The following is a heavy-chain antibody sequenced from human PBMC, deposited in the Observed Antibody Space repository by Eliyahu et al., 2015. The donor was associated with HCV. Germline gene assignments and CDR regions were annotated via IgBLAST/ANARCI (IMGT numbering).Heavy chain of an antibody. J-gene: IGHJ3*01. D-gene: IGHD4-17*01. CDR2: ISRNSGNI. CDR1: GFTFSDYA. Sequence: EVHLVESGGGLVQPGRSLRLSCVGSGFTFSDYAMHWVRQAPGKGLGXVXGISRNSGNIDYAASARGRATISRDNAKNSLFLEMNSLSVEDTALYYCAKVGGYGDFYDALDVWGQGTMVTVSS. CDR3: AKVGGYGDFYDALDV. V-gene: IGHV3-9*01.